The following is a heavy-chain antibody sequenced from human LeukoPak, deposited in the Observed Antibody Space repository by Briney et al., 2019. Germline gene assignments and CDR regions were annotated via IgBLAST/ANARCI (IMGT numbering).Heavy chain of an antibody. CDR1: GGSISSSSYY. Sequence: SETLSLTCTVSGGSISSSSYYWGWIRQPPGKGLEWIGSIYYSGSTYYNPSLKSRVTISVDTSKNQFSLKLSSVTAADTAVYYCARANTYYYDSSGYAYAASDIWGQGTMVTVSS. D-gene: IGHD3-22*01. CDR2: IYYSGST. J-gene: IGHJ3*02. CDR3: ARANTYYYDSSGYAYAASDI. V-gene: IGHV4-39*01.